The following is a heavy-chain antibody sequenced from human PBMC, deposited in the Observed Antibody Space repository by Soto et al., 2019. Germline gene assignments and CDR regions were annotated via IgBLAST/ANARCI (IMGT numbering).Heavy chain of an antibody. CDR3: ARGGVVVVPAATNWFDP. CDR2: INPNSGGT. Sequence: ASVKVSCKASGYTFTGYYMHWVRQAPGQGLEWMGWINPNSGGTNYAQKFQGWVTMTRDTSISTAYMELSRLRSDDTAVYYCARGGVVVVPAATNWFDPWGQGTLVTVS. D-gene: IGHD2-2*01. CDR1: GYTFTGYY. V-gene: IGHV1-2*04. J-gene: IGHJ5*02.